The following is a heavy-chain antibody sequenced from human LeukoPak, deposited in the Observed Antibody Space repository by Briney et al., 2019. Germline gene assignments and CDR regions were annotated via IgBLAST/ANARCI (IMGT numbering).Heavy chain of an antibody. V-gene: IGHV3-30-3*01. D-gene: IGHD6-6*01. CDR1: GFTFSSFA. Sequence: GRSLRLSCAASGFTFSSFAMQWVRPAPGKGLEWVAVISYEGSNKYYADSVKGRFTISRDNSKNTLYLQMNSLRAEDTAVYYCARGEQLVLDYWGQGTLVTVSS. CDR2: ISYEGSNK. J-gene: IGHJ4*02. CDR3: ARGEQLVLDY.